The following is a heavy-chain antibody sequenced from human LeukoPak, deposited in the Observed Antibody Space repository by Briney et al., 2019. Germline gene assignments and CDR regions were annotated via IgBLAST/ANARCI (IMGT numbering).Heavy chain of an antibody. CDR2: IYSDGRT. Sequence: GGSLRLSCAASGFTVNSNYMSWVRQAPGKGLEWVSVIYSDGRTYYGDSVKGRFTISRDNPKNTLYLQMNSLRAEDTAVYYCARGVYYDILTGYYLWGQGTLVTVSS. V-gene: IGHV3-53*05. J-gene: IGHJ4*02. D-gene: IGHD3-9*01. CDR3: ARGVYYDILTGYYL. CDR1: GFTVNSNY.